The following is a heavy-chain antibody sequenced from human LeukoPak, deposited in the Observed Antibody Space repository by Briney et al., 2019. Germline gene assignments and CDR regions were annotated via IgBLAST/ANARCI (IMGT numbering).Heavy chain of an antibody. CDR1: GYTFTDYY. Sequence: ASVRVSCKASGYTFTDYYIHWVRQAPGQGLEWMGWINPNSDYTFYAQKFQGRVTLTRDTSISTVYMELTTLTSDDTALYYCAVAPGDYWGQGALVSVSA. J-gene: IGHJ4*02. D-gene: IGHD2-21*01. CDR2: INPNSDYT. CDR3: AVAPGDY. V-gene: IGHV1-2*02.